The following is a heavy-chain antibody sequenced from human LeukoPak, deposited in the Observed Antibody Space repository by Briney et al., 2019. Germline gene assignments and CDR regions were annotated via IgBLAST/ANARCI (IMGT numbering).Heavy chain of an antibody. J-gene: IGHJ4*02. V-gene: IGHV5-51*01. Sequence: GESLKISCKGSGYSFTSYWIGWVRQMPGKGLEWMGIIYPGDSDTRYSPSFQGQVTISADKSISTAYLQWSSLKASDTAMYYCARVEGPLQDCSSTSCSLDYWGQGTLVTVSS. CDR3: ARVEGPLQDCSSTSCSLDY. CDR1: GYSFTSYW. D-gene: IGHD2-2*01. CDR2: IYPGDSDT.